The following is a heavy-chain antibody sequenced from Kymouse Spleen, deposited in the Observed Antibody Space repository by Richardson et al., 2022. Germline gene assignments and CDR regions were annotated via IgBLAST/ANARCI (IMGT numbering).Heavy chain of an antibody. D-gene: IGHD3-10*01. CDR3: AREDYGSGSYYNRDYYGMDV. CDR2: INWNGGST. Sequence: EVQLVESGGGVVRPGGSLRLSCAASGFTFDDYGMSWVRQAPGKGLEWVSGINWNGGSTGYADSVKGRFTISRDNAKNSLYLQMNSLRAEDTALYYCAREDYGSGSYYNRDYYGMDVWGQGTTVTVSS. V-gene: IGHV3-20*d01. J-gene: IGHJ6*02. CDR1: GFTFDDYG.